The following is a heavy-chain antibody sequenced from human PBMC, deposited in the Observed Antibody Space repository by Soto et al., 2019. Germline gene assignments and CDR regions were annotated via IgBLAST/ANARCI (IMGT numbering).Heavy chain of an antibody. CDR1: GGSISSSNW. D-gene: IGHD6-13*01. CDR3: ASGYSSSSYAYNWFDP. Sequence: SETLSLTCAVSGGSISSSNWWSWVRQSPGKGLEWIGEIYHRGSTNYNPSLKSRVTISVDKSKNQFSLKLSSVTAADTAVYYCASGYSSSSYAYNWFDPWGQGTLVTSPQ. V-gene: IGHV4-4*02. J-gene: IGHJ5*02. CDR2: IYHRGST.